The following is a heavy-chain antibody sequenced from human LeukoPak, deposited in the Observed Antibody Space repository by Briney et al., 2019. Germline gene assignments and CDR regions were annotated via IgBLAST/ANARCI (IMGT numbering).Heavy chain of an antibody. D-gene: IGHD3-10*01. CDR1: GFNFGDYN. CDR2: IRAKTQDGTA. CDR3: TRGQLYPYGPEFDF. V-gene: IGHV3-49*04. Sequence: PGGSLRLSCTASGFNFGDYNMNWVRQAPGKGLAWVGYIRAKTQDGTADYAASVKGRFTISRDDSKSIAYLQMTGLDSEDTAVYYCTRGQLYPYGPEFDFWGQGTLVTVSS. J-gene: IGHJ4*02.